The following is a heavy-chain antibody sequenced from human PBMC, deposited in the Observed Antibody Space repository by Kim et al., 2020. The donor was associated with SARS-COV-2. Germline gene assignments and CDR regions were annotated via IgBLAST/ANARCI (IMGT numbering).Heavy chain of an antibody. D-gene: IGHD3-3*01. J-gene: IGHJ6*04. Sequence: GGYLRLSCAASGFTFSSYAMSWVRQAPGKGLEWVSAISGSGGSTYYADSVKGRFTISRDNSKNTLYLQMNSLRAEDTAVYYCAKDSYDFWSGLPSFYYGMGVWGEGTTVTVSS. CDR2: ISGSGGST. CDR3: AKDSYDFWSGLPSFYYGMGV. V-gene: IGHV3-23*01. CDR1: GFTFSSYA.